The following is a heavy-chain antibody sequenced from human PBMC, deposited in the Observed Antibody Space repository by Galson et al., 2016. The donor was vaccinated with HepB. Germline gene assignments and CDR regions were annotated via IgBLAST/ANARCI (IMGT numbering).Heavy chain of an antibody. CDR1: GFTVSTNY. V-gene: IGHV3-66*03. CDR2: IYSSGST. J-gene: IGHJ6*02. Sequence: SLRLSCAASGFTVSTNYMSWVRQAPGKGLEWVSVIYSSGSTYYADSVKGRFTFSRDNAKNSLYLQMNSLRDEDTAVYYCARDGRRGYDMDVWGQGTTVTVSS. CDR3: ARDGRRGYDMDV.